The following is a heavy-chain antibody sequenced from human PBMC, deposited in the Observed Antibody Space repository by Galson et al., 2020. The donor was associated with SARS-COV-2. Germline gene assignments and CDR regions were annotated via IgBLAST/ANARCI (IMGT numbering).Heavy chain of an antibody. CDR3: ARSKIGGNYCDSSGYYPIDAFDI. J-gene: IGHJ3*02. V-gene: IGHV1-8*01. D-gene: IGHD3-22*01. Sequence: ASVKVSCKASGYTFTSYDINWVRQATGQGLEWMGWMNPNSGNTGYAQKFQGRVTMTRNTSISTAYMELSSLRSEDTAVYYCARSKIGGNYCDSSGYYPIDAFDIWGQGTMVTVSS. CDR2: MNPNSGNT. CDR1: GYTFTSYD.